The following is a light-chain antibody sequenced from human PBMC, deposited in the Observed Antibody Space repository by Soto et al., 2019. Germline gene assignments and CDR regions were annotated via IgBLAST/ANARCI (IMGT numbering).Light chain of an antibody. CDR3: RSYTVSTGVV. CDR1: TSDFVNYNY. V-gene: IGLV2-14*01. J-gene: IGLJ2*01. CDR2: EVS. Sequence: QSALTQPASLSGSPGQSVTISCSGTTSDFVNYNYVSWYQHHPGKAPQLLLYEVSNRPSGVSSGFSGSKSGNTASLTSSGLQAEDEAYYYCRSYTVSTGVVFGGGTKLTVL.